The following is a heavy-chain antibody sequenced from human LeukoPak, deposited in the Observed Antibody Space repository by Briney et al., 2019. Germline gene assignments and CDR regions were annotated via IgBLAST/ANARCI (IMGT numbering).Heavy chain of an antibody. V-gene: IGHV3-23*01. CDR1: GFTFSSYA. CDR3: ARGYAAVAGPYYFDY. D-gene: IGHD6-19*01. J-gene: IGHJ4*02. CDR2: ISGSGGST. Sequence: QPGGSLRLSCAASGFTFSSYAMSWVRQAPGKGLEWVSAISGSGGSTYYADSVKGRFSISRDNAKNSLYLQMNSLRAEDTAVYYCARGYAAVAGPYYFDYWGQGTLVTVSS.